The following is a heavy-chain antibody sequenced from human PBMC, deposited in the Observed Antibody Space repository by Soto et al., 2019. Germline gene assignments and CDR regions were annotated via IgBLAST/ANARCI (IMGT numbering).Heavy chain of an antibody. CDR2: VSSSSSYI. D-gene: IGHD2-2*01. V-gene: IGHV3-21*01. J-gene: IGHJ6*02. Sequence: LRLSCAASGFAFSIYSMNWVRQAPGKGLEWVSSVSSSSSYIYYADSVKGRFTISRDNAKNSLYLQMNSLRAEDTAVYYCARDRLNFCTSTSCYLFCMDVWGQGTTVTVSS. CDR3: ARDRLNFCTSTSCYLFCMDV. CDR1: GFAFSIYS.